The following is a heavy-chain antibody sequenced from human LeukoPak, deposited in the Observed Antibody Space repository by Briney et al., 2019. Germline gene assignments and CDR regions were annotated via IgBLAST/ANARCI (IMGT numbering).Heavy chain of an antibody. J-gene: IGHJ4*02. CDR2: IIPIFGTA. Sequence: ASVKVSCKASGGTFSSYAISWVRQAPGQGLEWMGGIIPIFGTANYAQKFQGRVTITADESTSTAYMELSSLRSEDTAVYYCAIPLLREYSYGYVYWGQGTLVTVSS. D-gene: IGHD5-18*01. CDR1: GGTFSSYA. V-gene: IGHV1-69*01. CDR3: AIPLLREYSYGYVY.